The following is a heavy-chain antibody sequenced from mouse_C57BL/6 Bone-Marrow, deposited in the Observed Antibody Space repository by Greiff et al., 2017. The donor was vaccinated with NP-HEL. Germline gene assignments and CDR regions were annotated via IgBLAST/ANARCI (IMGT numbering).Heavy chain of an antibody. J-gene: IGHJ2*01. CDR2: LLPGSGST. D-gene: IGHD1-1*01. CDR3: AREAYYYGSSYVDFDY. V-gene: IGHV1-9*01. CDR1: GYTFTGYW. Sequence: QVQLQQSGAELMKPGASVKLSCKATGYTFTGYWIEWVKQRPGHGLEWIGELLPGSGSTNYNEKFKGKATFTADTSSNTAYMQLSSLTTEDSAIYYCAREAYYYGSSYVDFDYWGQGTTLTVSS.